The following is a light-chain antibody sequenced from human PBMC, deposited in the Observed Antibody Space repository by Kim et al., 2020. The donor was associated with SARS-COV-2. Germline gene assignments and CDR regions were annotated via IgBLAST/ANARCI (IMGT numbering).Light chain of an antibody. CDR1: SGSIAGNS. Sequence: GTRVTISCSRSSGSIAGNSVRWYPQRPDSSPTTVIDEVNQGPSGVPDRFSGSIDSSSNSASLTISGLKTEDETDYYCQSYNISNSVFGTGTKVTVL. CDR3: QSYNISNSV. J-gene: IGLJ1*01. V-gene: IGLV6-57*01. CDR2: EVN.